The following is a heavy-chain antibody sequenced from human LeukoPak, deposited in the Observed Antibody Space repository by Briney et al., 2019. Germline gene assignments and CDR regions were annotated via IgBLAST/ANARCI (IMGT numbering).Heavy chain of an antibody. V-gene: IGHV3-30*18. J-gene: IGHJ6*02. CDR1: GFTFSSYG. CDR3: ANSGYDYYGMDV. Sequence: PGRSLRLSCAASGFTFSSYGMHWVRQAPGKGLEWVAVISYDGSNKYYADSVKGRFTISRDNSKNTLYLQMNSLRAEDTAVYYCANSGYDYYGMDVWGQGTTVTVSS. D-gene: IGHD1-26*01. CDR2: ISYDGSNK.